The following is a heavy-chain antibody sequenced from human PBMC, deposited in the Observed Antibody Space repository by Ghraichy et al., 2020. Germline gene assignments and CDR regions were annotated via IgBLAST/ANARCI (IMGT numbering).Heavy chain of an antibody. V-gene: IGHV1-2*02. D-gene: IGHD5-12*01. J-gene: IGHJ6*03. CDR1: GYTFTGYY. CDR2: INPNSGGT. CDR3: AREGTIVATSIAKPPGSIYYYYMDV. Sequence: ASVKVSCKASGYTFTGYYMHWVRQAPGQGLEWMGWINPNSGGTNYAQKFQGRVTMTRDTSISTAYMELSRLSADDTAIYYCAREGTIVATSIAKPPGSIYYYYMDVWGKGTTVTVSS.